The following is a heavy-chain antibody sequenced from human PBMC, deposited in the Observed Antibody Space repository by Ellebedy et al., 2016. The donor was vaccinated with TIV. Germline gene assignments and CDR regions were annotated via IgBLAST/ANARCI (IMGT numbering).Heavy chain of an antibody. D-gene: IGHD6-13*01. CDR2: IYYSGST. CDR1: GGSISSGDYY. J-gene: IGHJ5*02. V-gene: IGHV4-30-4*01. CDR3: ARWAAAGIWLLFDP. Sequence: MPSETLSLTCTVSGGSISSGDYYWSWIRQPPGKGLEWIGYIYYSGSTYYNPSLKSRVTISVDTSKNQFSLKLSSVTAADTAVYYCARWAAAGIWLLFDPWGQGTLVTVSS.